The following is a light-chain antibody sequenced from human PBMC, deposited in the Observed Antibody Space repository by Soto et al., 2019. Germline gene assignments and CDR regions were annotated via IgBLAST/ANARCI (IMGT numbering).Light chain of an antibody. CDR2: KVS. Sequence: DVVMTQSPLSLPVTLGQPASISCRSSQSLVHSDGNTYLSWFQQRPGQSPRRLIYKVSNRDSGVPDRFSGSGSGTDFTMKISRVEAEDVAVYYCMQGTHWIPNTFGQGTKLEIK. CDR3: MQGTHWIPNT. J-gene: IGKJ2*01. V-gene: IGKV2-30*02. CDR1: QSLVHSDGNTY.